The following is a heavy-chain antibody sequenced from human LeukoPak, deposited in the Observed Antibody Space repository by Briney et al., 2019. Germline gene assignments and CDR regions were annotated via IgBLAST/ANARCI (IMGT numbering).Heavy chain of an antibody. Sequence: PGGSLRLSCAASGFTFSSYDMSWVRQAPGKGLEWVSTVSGSGRSTYYADSVKGRFTISRDNAKNTLYLQMNSLRAEDTAVYYCAKRGNTYADYWGQGTQVTVFS. J-gene: IGHJ4*02. CDR3: AKRGNTYADY. CDR1: GFTFSSYD. CDR2: VSGSGRST. V-gene: IGHV3-23*01. D-gene: IGHD2-2*01.